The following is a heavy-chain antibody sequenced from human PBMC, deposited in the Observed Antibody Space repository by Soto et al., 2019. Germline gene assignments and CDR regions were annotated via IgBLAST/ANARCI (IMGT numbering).Heavy chain of an antibody. Sequence: SETLSLTCTVSGGSISSGGYYWSWIRQHPGKGLEWIGYIYYSGSTYYNPSLKSRVTISVDTSKNQFSLKLSSVTAADTAVYYCARGVAPMVYAIRGPWFDPWGQGTLVTVSS. J-gene: IGHJ5*02. V-gene: IGHV4-31*03. CDR3: ARGVAPMVYAIRGPWFDP. D-gene: IGHD2-8*01. CDR1: GGSISSGGYY. CDR2: IYYSGST.